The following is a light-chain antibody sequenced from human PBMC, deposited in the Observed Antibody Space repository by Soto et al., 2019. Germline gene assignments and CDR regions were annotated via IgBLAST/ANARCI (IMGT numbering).Light chain of an antibody. CDR1: QSISSY. CDR3: QQSYSIPHT. J-gene: IGKJ4*01. Sequence: DIPMTQSPSSLSASVGDRVTITCRASQSISSYLNWYQQKPGKAPNLLIYAASTLQSGVPSRFSGSGSGTDFTLTISSLQPEDFATYYCQQSYSIPHTFGGGTKVEIK. CDR2: AAS. V-gene: IGKV1-39*01.